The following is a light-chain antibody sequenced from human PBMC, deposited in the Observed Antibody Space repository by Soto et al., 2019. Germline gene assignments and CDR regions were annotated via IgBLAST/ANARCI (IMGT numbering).Light chain of an antibody. CDR3: QQYNNWPLYT. V-gene: IGKV3-15*01. Sequence: EIVMTQSPATLSVSPGERATLSCRASQSVSSNLAWYQQKPGQAPMLLIYGASTRATGIPARFSCSGSGTEFTLPIISRQSAEFAVYYCQQYNNWPLYTFGQGTKLEIK. CDR2: GAS. J-gene: IGKJ2*01. CDR1: QSVSSN.